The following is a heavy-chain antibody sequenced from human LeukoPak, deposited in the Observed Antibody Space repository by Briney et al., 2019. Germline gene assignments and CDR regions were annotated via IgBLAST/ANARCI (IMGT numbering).Heavy chain of an antibody. J-gene: IGHJ3*02. CDR2: INAYNGNT. V-gene: IGHV1-18*01. Sequence: GASVKVSCKAAGYTFTSYGISWVRQAPGQGLEWMGWINAYNGNTNYAQKLQGRVTMTTDTSTSTGYMEMRSLRSDDTAVYYCARFRIAARIGDAFDIWGQGTMVTVSS. CDR3: ARFRIAARIGDAFDI. CDR1: GYTFTSYG. D-gene: IGHD6-6*01.